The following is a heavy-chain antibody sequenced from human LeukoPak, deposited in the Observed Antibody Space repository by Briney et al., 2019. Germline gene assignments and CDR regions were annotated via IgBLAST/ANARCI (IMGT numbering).Heavy chain of an antibody. D-gene: IGHD4-17*01. CDR1: GGTFSSYA. CDR2: IIPIFGTA. J-gene: IGHJ4*02. Sequence: SVKVSCKASGGTFSSYAIGWVRQAPGQGLEWMGGIIPIFGTANYAQKFQGRVTITTDESTSTAYMELSSLRSEDTAVYYCAMPDGDYTLPLNYWGQGTLVTVSS. CDR3: AMPDGDYTLPLNY. V-gene: IGHV1-69*05.